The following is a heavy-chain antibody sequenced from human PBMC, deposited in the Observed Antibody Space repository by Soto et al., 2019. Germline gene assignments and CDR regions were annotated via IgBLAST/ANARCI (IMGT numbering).Heavy chain of an antibody. Sequence: ASVKVSCKASGGTSTSYAMHWVRQAPGQRLEWMGWINAGNGNTKYSQKFQGRVTITRDTSASTAYMELSSLRSEDTAVYYCARGLTMVRGVILDAFDIWGQGTMVTVSS. CDR2: INAGNGNT. J-gene: IGHJ3*02. D-gene: IGHD3-10*01. CDR3: ARGLTMVRGVILDAFDI. CDR1: GGTSTSYA. V-gene: IGHV1-3*01.